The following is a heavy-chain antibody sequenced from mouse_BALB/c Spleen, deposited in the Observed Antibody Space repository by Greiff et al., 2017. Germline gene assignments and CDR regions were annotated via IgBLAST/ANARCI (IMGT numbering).Heavy chain of an antibody. CDR1: GFTFSSFG. J-gene: IGHJ4*01. V-gene: IGHV5-17*02. CDR3: ARLRGSSMDY. CDR2: ISSGSSTI. Sequence: EVNVVESGGGLVQPGGSRKLSCAASGFTFSSFGMHWVRQAPEKGLEWVAYISSGSSTIYYADTVKGRFTISRDNPKNTLFLQMTSLRSEDTAMYYCARLRGSSMDYWGQGTSVTVSS.